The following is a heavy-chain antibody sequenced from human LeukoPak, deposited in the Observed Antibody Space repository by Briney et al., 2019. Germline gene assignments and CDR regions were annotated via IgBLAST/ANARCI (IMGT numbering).Heavy chain of an antibody. Sequence: PGGSLRLSCAASGFTFSYYSMNWVRQAPGKGLEWVSYISSISGTIDYADSVKGRFTISRDNAKNSLYLQMNSLRAEDTAVYYCARDHGGSYSYWGQGALVTVSS. CDR2: ISSISGTI. D-gene: IGHD1-26*01. V-gene: IGHV3-48*01. CDR1: GFTFSYYS. J-gene: IGHJ4*02. CDR3: ARDHGGSYSY.